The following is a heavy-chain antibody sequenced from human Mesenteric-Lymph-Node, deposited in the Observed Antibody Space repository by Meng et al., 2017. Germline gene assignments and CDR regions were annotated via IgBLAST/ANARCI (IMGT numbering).Heavy chain of an antibody. CDR3: ARRIAVAGNWFDP. Sequence: QVHLVQSGAEVKKTGAAVKVSRKASGYTFTTYAIHWVRQAPGQRLEWMGWINAGNGNTRYSQKFQGRVSITRDTSASTAYMELSSLRSEDTAVYYCARRIAVAGNWFDPWGQGTLVTVSS. D-gene: IGHD6-19*01. CDR2: INAGNGNT. J-gene: IGHJ5*02. CDR1: GYTFTTYA. V-gene: IGHV1-3*01.